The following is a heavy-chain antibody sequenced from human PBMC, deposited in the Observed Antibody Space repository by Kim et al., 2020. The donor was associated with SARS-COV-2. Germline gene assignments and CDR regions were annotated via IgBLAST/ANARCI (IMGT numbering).Heavy chain of an antibody. CDR3: VRGFDYVWGSYRNYYGMDV. CDR2: MNPNSGNT. V-gene: IGHV1-8*01. D-gene: IGHD3-16*02. CDR1: GYTFTSYD. Sequence: ASVKVSCKASGYTFTSYDINWVRQATGQGLEWMGWMNPNSGNTGYAQKFQGRVTMTRNTSISTAYMELSSLRSEDTAVYYCVRGFDYVWGSYRNYYGMDVWGQGTTVTVSS. J-gene: IGHJ6*02.